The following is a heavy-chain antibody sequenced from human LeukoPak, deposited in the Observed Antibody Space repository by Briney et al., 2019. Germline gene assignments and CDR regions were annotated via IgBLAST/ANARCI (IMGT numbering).Heavy chain of an antibody. D-gene: IGHD1/OR15-1a*01. V-gene: IGHV4-34*01. Sequence: SETLALTCNVSGGSFTNYYWSWIRRTPEKGLEWIGQIYHSGGTSYNPSLSSRVTLSVDRSKNQFSLKVTSVTAADTGVYYCARGPGTVGLSPWGQGTLVTVSS. CDR1: GGSFTNYY. CDR2: IYHSGGT. CDR3: ARGPGTVGLSP. J-gene: IGHJ5*02.